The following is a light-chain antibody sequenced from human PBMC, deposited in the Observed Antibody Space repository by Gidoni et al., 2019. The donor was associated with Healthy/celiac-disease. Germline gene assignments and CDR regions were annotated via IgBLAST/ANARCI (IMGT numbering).Light chain of an antibody. CDR1: QSISSY. CDR3: HQSYSTPPEIP. Sequence: DIQRTQSRSSLSASVGDRVTITCRARQSISSYLSWYQQKPGKAPQLLIYAASSLQSGVPSRFSGSGSGTDFTLTISRLQPEDFATYYCHQSYSTPPEIPFGQGTRLEIK. V-gene: IGKV1-39*01. J-gene: IGKJ5*01. CDR2: AAS.